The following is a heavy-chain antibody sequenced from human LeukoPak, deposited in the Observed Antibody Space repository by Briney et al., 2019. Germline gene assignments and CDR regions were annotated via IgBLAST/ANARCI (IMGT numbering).Heavy chain of an antibody. V-gene: IGHV3-48*04. CDR2: ISSSGSTI. J-gene: IGHJ4*02. CDR3: ARGMVRGVTVD. Sequence: GASLRLSCEASGFIFGPYTMHWVRQAPGKGLEWVSYISSSGSTIYYADSVKGRFTISRDNAKNSLYLQMNSLRAEDTAVYYCARGMVRGVTVDWGQGTLVTVSS. CDR1: GFIFGPYT. D-gene: IGHD3-10*01.